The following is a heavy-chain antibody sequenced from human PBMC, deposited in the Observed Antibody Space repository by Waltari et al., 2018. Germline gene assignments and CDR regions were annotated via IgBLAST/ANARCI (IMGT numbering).Heavy chain of an antibody. CDR1: GFSVSNSGGG. J-gene: IGHJ4*02. CDR3: AHLSYYYDSSGYPSFDY. CDR2: IYWDDEK. V-gene: IGHV2-5*02. Sequence: QMTLKESGPTLLKPTQTLTLTCTFSGFSVSNSGGGVGWIRQPPGKALEWLALIYWDDEKRYSPSLKSRLTITKDTIKNQVVLTMTNMDPVDTATYYCAHLSYYYDSSGYPSFDYWGQGTLVTVSS. D-gene: IGHD3-22*01.